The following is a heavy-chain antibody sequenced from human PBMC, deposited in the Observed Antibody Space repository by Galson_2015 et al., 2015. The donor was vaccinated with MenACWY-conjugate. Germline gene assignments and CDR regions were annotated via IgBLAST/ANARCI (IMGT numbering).Heavy chain of an antibody. CDR3: AKFGPSGGVTTGWILHLDS. D-gene: IGHD1-26*01. J-gene: IGHJ4*02. Sequence: LRLSCAASGFTFSNFGLSWVRKAPGEGLEWVSSIGGSGDSTYYADSVEGRFTISRDNSRNTLSLQMNSLRAEDTAVYYCAKFGPSGGVTTGWILHLDSWGQGTPVTVSS. CDR2: IGGSGDST. CDR1: GFTFSNFG. V-gene: IGHV3-23*01.